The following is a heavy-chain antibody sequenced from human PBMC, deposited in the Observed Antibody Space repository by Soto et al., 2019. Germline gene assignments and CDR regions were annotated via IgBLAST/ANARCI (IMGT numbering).Heavy chain of an antibody. J-gene: IGHJ6*02. CDR2: IIPLFGTT. Sequence: QVQVVQSGVEVRRPGSSVKVSCKASGDTFKNCVISWVRQAPGQGLEWMGGIIPLFGTTDFAQRFQGRLTITTDESTTTAYMELSRLRSEDTATYYCVAELGFGKLSVVWGQGTTVIVSS. D-gene: IGHD3-10*01. V-gene: IGHV1-69*01. CDR1: GDTFKNCV. CDR3: VAELGFGKLSVV.